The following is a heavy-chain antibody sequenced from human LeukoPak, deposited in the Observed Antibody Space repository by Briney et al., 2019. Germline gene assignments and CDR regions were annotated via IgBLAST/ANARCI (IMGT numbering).Heavy chain of an antibody. D-gene: IGHD5-18*01. Sequence: LPGGSVRLSCAASGFTFSSYAMSWARQPPGRGLEWVSDITGSGGSTYYADSVTGRFTISRDNSKNTLYLQMNSLRAEDTALYYCAKVMVRDTAMLYYFDYWGQGTLVTVSS. CDR3: AKVMVRDTAMLYYFDY. CDR2: ITGSGGST. CDR1: GFTFSSYA. J-gene: IGHJ4*02. V-gene: IGHV3-23*01.